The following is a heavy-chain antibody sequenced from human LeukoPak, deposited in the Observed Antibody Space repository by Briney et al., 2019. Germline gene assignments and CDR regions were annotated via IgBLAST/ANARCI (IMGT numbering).Heavy chain of an antibody. CDR2: IYYSGST. J-gene: IGHJ4*02. CDR3: ARHPRSGWYSFEY. Sequence: SETLSLTCTVSGGSISSYYWSWIRQPPGKGLECIGYIYYSGSTNYNPSLNSRVTISVDTSKNQFSVKLSSVTAADTAVYYCARHPRSGWYSFEYWGQGFLVTVSS. CDR1: GGSISSYY. D-gene: IGHD6-19*01. V-gene: IGHV4-59*08.